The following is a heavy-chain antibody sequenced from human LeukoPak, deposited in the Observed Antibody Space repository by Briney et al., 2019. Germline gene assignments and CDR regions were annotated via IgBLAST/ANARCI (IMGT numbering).Heavy chain of an antibody. CDR3: ARAHTAMVTGYFDY. J-gene: IGHJ4*02. CDR1: GYTFTSYG. V-gene: IGHV1-18*01. D-gene: IGHD5-18*01. Sequence: VASVKVSCKASGYTFTSYGISWVRQAPGQGLEWMGWISAYNDNTNYAQKLQGRVTMTTDTSTSTAYMELRSLRSDDTAVYYCARAHTAMVTGYFDYWGQGTLVTVSS. CDR2: ISAYNDNT.